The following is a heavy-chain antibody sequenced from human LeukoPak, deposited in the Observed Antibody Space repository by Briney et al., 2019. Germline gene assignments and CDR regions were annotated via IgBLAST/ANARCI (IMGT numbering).Heavy chain of an antibody. CDR2: IKQDGSEN. J-gene: IGHJ4*02. D-gene: IGHD5-18*01. Sequence: PGGSLRLSCAASGFSFNTFWMTWVRQAPGKGLEWVAPIKQDGSENYYVDSVKGRFTISRDNAKNSLYLQMNSLRAQDTAVYYCARAGYTYATLSYWGQGCLVTLSS. V-gene: IGHV3-7*01. CDR1: GFSFNTFW. CDR3: ARAGYTYATLSY.